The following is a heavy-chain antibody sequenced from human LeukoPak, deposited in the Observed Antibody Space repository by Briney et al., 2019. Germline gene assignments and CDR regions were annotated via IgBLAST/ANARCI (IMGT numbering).Heavy chain of an antibody. Sequence: GGSLRLSCAASGFTFSSYTVNWVRQAPGKGLEWVSSISSSTTYIYYADSVKGRFTISRDNAKNSLYLQMHSLRAGDTAVYYCAKSGHYGSGSPYWGQGTLVTVSS. CDR1: GFTFSSYT. CDR2: ISSSTTYI. CDR3: AKSGHYGSGSPY. D-gene: IGHD3-10*01. V-gene: IGHV3-21*04. J-gene: IGHJ4*02.